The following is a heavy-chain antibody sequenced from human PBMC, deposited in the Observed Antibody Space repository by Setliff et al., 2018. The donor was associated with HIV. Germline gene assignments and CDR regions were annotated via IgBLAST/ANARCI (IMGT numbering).Heavy chain of an antibody. CDR1: GDSISGSH. V-gene: IGHV4-59*01. Sequence: SETLSLTCAVSGDSISGSHWNWIRQSPGGGLEWIGYIYYSGSTNYNPSFRRRVTISIGKSRKYFSLTLTSVTAADTAMYYCTKGRLGQADYWGQGILVTVSS. J-gene: IGHJ4*02. D-gene: IGHD3-10*01. CDR2: IYYSGST. CDR3: TKGRLGQADY.